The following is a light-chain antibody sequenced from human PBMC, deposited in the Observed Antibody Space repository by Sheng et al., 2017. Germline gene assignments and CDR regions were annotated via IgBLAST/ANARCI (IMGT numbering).Light chain of an antibody. Sequence: EIVMTQSPATLSVSPGERATLSCRASQSVSSNLAWYQQKPGQAPRLLIYSASNRAPGVAARFSGSGSDTEFSLTISSLQSDDSAIYYCQQYIDWPRTFGQGTRLEV. V-gene: IGKV3-15*01. J-gene: IGKJ2*01. CDR1: QSVSSN. CDR3: QQYIDWPRT. CDR2: SAS.